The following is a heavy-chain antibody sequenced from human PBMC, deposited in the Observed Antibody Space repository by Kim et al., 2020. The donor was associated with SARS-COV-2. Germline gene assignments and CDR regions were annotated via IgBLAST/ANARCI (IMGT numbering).Heavy chain of an antibody. D-gene: IGHD3-22*01. CDR3: ASAQSSGYLSYYYGMDV. J-gene: IGHJ6*02. V-gene: IGHV3-21*01. Sequence: VEGRFTISRDNAKNSLYLQMNSLRAEDTAVYYCASAQSSGYLSYYYGMDVWGQGTTVTVSS.